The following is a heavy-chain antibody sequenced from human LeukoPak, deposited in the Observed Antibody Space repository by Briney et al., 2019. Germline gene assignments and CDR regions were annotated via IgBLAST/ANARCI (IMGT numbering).Heavy chain of an antibody. CDR2: IIPILGIA. CDR1: GGTFSSYA. CDR3: ARERITMVRGVIITNPHYYYGMDV. D-gene: IGHD3-10*01. V-gene: IGHV1-69*04. J-gene: IGHJ6*02. Sequence: ASVKVSCKASGGTFSSYAISWVRQAPGQGLEWMGRIIPILGIANYAQKFQGRVTITADKSTSTAYMELSSLRSEDTAVYYCARERITMVRGVIITNPHYYYGMDVWGQGTTVTVSS.